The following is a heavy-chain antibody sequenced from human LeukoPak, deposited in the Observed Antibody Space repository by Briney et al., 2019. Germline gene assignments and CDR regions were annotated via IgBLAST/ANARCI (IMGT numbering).Heavy chain of an antibody. CDR2: IYYSGST. D-gene: IGHD1-26*01. V-gene: IGHV4-59*01. CDR1: GGSISSYY. J-gene: IGHJ6*02. CDR3: ARDRRSGSYLYYGMDV. Sequence: PSETLSLTCTVSGGSISSYYWSWIRQPPGKGLVWIGYIYYSGSTNYNPSLKSRVTISVDTSKNQFSLKLSSVTAADTAVYYCARDRRSGSYLYYGMDVWGQGTTVTVSS.